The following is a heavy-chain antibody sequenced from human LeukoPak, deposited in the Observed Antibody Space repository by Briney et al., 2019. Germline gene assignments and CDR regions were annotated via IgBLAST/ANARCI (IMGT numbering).Heavy chain of an antibody. CDR2: IKQDGSEK. V-gene: IGHV3-7*01. CDR1: GFTFSSYG. J-gene: IGHJ4*02. CDR3: ASSSSGYFDN. Sequence: GGSLRLSCAASGFTFSSYGMSWVRQAPGKGLEWVANIKQDGSEKYYVDSVKGRFTISRDNAKNSLYLQMNSLRAEDTAVYYCASSSSGYFDNWGQGPLVTVSS. D-gene: IGHD3-22*01.